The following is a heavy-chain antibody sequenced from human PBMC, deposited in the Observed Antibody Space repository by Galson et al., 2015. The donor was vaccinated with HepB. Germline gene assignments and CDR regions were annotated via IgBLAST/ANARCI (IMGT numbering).Heavy chain of an antibody. CDR1: GGTFSSYA. CDR2: IIPIFGTA. CDR3: ARSVMTTVTTTLYYYYGMDV. Sequence: SVKVSCKASGGTFSSYAISWVRQAPGQGLEWMGGIIPIFGTANYAQKFQGRVTITADESTSTAYMELSSLRSEDTVVYYCARSVMTTVTTTLYYYYGMDVWGQGTTVTVSS. J-gene: IGHJ6*02. D-gene: IGHD4-17*01. V-gene: IGHV1-69*13.